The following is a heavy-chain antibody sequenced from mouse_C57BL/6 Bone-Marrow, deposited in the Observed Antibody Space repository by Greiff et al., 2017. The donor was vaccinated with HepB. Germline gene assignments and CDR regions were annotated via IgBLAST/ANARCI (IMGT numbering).Heavy chain of an antibody. J-gene: IGHJ2*01. V-gene: IGHV1-82*01. D-gene: IGHD1-1*01. CDR1: GYAFSSSW. CDR3: ASTVVGDYFDY. CDR2: IYPGDGDT. Sequence: VQLVESGPELVKPGASVKISCKASGYAFSSSWMNWVKQRPGKGLEWIGRIYPGDGDTNYNGKFKGKATLTADKSSSTAYMQLSSRTSEDSAVYFGASTVVGDYFDYWGQGTTLTVSS.